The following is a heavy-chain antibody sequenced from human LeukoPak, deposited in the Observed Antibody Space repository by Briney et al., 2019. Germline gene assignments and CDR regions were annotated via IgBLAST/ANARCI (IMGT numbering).Heavy chain of an antibody. J-gene: IGHJ4*02. CDR1: GFTFSSYA. CDR3: ARGKYYDSWSGEAHFDY. D-gene: IGHD3-3*01. CDR2: ISYDGSNK. V-gene: IGHV3-30-3*01. Sequence: PGGSLRLSCAASGFTFSSYAMHWVRQAPGKGLEWVAVISYDGSNKYYADSVKGRFTISRDNSKNTLYLQMNSLRAEDTAVYYCARGKYYDSWSGEAHFDYWGQGTLVTVSS.